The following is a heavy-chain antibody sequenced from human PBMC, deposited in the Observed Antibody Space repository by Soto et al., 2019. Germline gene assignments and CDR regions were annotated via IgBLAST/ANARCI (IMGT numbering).Heavy chain of an antibody. V-gene: IGHV1-3*01. CDR3: ARAPAYYYGSGSFRD. J-gene: IGHJ4*02. D-gene: IGHD3-10*01. CDR1: GYTFTSYA. Sequence: QVQLVQSGAEVKKPGASVKVSCKASGYTFTSYAMHWVRQAPGQRLERMGWINAGNGNTKYSQKFQGRVHIPRDTSASTAYMELSSLRSEDTAVYYCARAPAYYYGSGSFRDWGQGTLVTVSS. CDR2: INAGNGNT.